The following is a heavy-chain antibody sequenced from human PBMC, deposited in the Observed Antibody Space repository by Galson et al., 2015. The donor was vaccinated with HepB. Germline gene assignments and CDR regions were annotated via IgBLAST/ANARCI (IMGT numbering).Heavy chain of an antibody. V-gene: IGHV3-53*01. Sequence: SLRLSCAASGFTVRSNYMSWVRQAPGKGLEWVSVIYSGGSTYYADSVKGRFTISRDNSKNTLYLQMNSLRAEDTAVYYCARAGDSSSDAFDIWGQGTMVTVSS. CDR3: ARAGDSSSDAFDI. D-gene: IGHD6-6*01. CDR1: GFTVRSNY. J-gene: IGHJ3*02. CDR2: IYSGGST.